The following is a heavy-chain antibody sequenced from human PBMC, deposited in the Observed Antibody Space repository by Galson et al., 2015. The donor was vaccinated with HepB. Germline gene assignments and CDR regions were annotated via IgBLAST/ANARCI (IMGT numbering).Heavy chain of an antibody. CDR2: IYYSGST. CDR3: ARQAKNRAYSGRYPFDY. Sequence: ETLSLTCTVSGGSISSSSYYWGWIRQPPGKGLEWIGSIYYSGSTYYNPSLKSRVTITVDTSKTQFALKLSSVTAADTAVYYCARQAKNRAYSGRYPFDYWGQGTLVTVSS. CDR1: GGSISSSSYY. J-gene: IGHJ4*02. D-gene: IGHD1-26*01. V-gene: IGHV4-39*01.